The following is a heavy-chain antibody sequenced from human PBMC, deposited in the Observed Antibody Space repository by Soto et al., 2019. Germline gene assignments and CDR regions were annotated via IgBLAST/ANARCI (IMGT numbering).Heavy chain of an antibody. CDR3: AKEGGLSGSYYISSSYYFDY. CDR1: GFTFSSYG. J-gene: IGHJ4*02. V-gene: IGHV3-30*18. Sequence: QVQLVESGGGVVQPGRSLRLSCVASGFTFSSYGMHWVRQAPGKGLEWVAIISYDGSNTYYADSVKGRFTISRDNSKNTRYMQMNRLRAEDTSVYYCAKEGGLSGSYYISSSYYFDYWGQGTLVTVSS. D-gene: IGHD1-26*01. CDR2: ISYDGSNT.